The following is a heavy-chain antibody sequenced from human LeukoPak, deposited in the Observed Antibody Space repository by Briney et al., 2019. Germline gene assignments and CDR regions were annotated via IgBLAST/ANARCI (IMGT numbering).Heavy chain of an antibody. D-gene: IGHD3-10*01. CDR1: GSTFSSYA. Sequence: PGGSLRLSCAASGSTFSSYAMSWVRQAPGKGLEWVSAISGSGGSTYYADSVKGRFTISRDNSKNTLYPQMNSLRAEDTAVYYCAKDLGVRGVPRHSFDYWGQGTLVTVSS. V-gene: IGHV3-23*01. CDR2: ISGSGGST. J-gene: IGHJ4*02. CDR3: AKDLGVRGVPRHSFDY.